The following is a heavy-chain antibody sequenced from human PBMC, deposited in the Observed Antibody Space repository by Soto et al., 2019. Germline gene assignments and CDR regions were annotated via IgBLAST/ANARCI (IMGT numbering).Heavy chain of an antibody. J-gene: IGHJ4*02. CDR2: FDPEDGAA. Sequence: GASVKVSCKVPGYILSDLSIHWVRLAPGIGLEWMGGFDPEDGAAIFPLKFHGRVTMTEDSSTDTAYMELSSLRSEDTAVYYCAAAQDRQRLSRQFFDFWGQGTQVTVSS. V-gene: IGHV1-24*01. CDR1: GYILSDLS. D-gene: IGHD3-16*02. CDR3: AAAQDRQRLSRQFFDF.